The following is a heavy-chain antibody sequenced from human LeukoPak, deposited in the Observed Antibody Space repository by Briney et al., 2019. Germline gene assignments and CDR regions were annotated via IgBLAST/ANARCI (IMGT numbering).Heavy chain of an antibody. V-gene: IGHV4-4*07. CDR3: ARGGYYDGGGRNWFDP. Sequence: SETLSLTCTVSGDSMSSYYWNFIRQPAGKGLEWIGRIHTSWTTYYNPSLKSRITMSVDTSRNQFSLRLTSVPAAATAVYYCARGGYYDGGGRNWFDPWGQGTLVTVSS. J-gene: IGHJ5*02. CDR2: IHTSWTT. CDR1: GDSMSSYY. D-gene: IGHD1-26*01.